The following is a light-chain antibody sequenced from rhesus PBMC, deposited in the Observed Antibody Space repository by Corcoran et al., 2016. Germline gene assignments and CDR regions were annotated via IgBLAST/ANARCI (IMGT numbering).Light chain of an antibody. V-gene: IGKV1-74*01. CDR2: KAS. Sequence: DIQMTQSPSSLSASVGDRVTITCRTSENVNNYLNWYQQKPGKAPKLLIYKASNLQSGVPSRFSGSGSGTDYTFTISSLQSKGVAAYYCQHNYGTPYSFGQGTKVQIK. CDR1: ENVNNY. J-gene: IGKJ2*01. CDR3: QHNYGTPYS.